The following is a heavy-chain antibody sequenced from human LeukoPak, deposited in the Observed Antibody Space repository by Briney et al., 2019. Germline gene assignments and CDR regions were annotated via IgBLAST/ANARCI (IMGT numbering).Heavy chain of an antibody. D-gene: IGHD4-17*01. CDR1: GFTFTSYA. CDR3: AKDRDTSTAQGFDY. V-gene: IGHV3-23*01. J-gene: IGHJ4*02. CDR2: ISASGGST. Sequence: GGSLRLSCAASGFTFTSYAMSWVRQAPGQGLEWVSAISASGGSTYFADSVKGRVTISRDNSKNLLYLQMNSLRVEDTAVYYCAKDRDTSTAQGFDYWGQGTLVTVSS.